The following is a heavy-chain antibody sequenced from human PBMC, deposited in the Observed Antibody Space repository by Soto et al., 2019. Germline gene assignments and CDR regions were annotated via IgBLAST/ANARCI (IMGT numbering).Heavy chain of an antibody. CDR1: GFSLTTDEVG. V-gene: IGHV2-5*02. D-gene: IGHD1-26*01. CDR2: IYWDDSK. CDR3: EHAYGGRSLY. J-gene: IGHJ4*02. Sequence: QITLKESGPPLVKPTQTLTLTCTFSGFSLTTDEVGVGWIRQPPGEALEWLAVIYWDDSKTYRPSLESRLTITQDTSKDLVALTVTNMDSLDTSTYYCEHAYGGRSLYWGQGTLVTVSA.